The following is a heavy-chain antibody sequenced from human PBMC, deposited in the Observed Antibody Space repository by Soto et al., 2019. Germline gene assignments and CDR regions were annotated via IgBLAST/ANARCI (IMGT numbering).Heavy chain of an antibody. D-gene: IGHD6-13*01. CDR2: IIPILGIA. CDR1: GGTFSSYT. V-gene: IGHV1-69*02. Sequence: ASVKVSCKASGGTFSSYTISWVRQAPGQGLEWMGRIIPILGIANYAQKFQGRVTITADKSTSTAYMELSSLRSEDTAVYYCARFGGDSSSWSRIDYWGQGTLVTVSS. CDR3: ARFGGDSSSWSRIDY. J-gene: IGHJ4*02.